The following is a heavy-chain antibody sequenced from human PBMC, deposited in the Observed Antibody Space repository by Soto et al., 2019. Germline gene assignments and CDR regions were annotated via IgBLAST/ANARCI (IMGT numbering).Heavy chain of an antibody. D-gene: IGHD3-16*02. J-gene: IGHJ4*02. Sequence: QVQLAQSGAEERKPGASVKVSCEATGYTITAYAMHWVRQAPGQRLEWMGWINPANGNTKYSQKLQGRLTITSDTSANAVYMELNSLTSEDTAMYYCTRSAISPYGGLIGPFDYWGQANLVTVSS. CDR3: TRSAISPYGGLIGPFDY. CDR2: INPANGNT. CDR1: GYTITAYA. V-gene: IGHV1-3*05.